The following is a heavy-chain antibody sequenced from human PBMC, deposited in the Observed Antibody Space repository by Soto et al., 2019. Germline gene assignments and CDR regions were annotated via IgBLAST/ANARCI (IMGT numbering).Heavy chain of an antibody. CDR1: GGTFSSYA. V-gene: IGHV1-69*13. CDR3: ARGDCGGDCYPYYYGMDV. CDR2: IIPIFGTA. D-gene: IGHD2-21*02. Sequence: SVKVSCKASGGTFSSYAISWVRQAPGQGLEWMGGIIPIFGTANYAQKFQGRVTITADESTSTAYMELSSLRSEDTAVYYCARGDCGGDCYPYYYGMDVWGQGTTVTVSS. J-gene: IGHJ6*02.